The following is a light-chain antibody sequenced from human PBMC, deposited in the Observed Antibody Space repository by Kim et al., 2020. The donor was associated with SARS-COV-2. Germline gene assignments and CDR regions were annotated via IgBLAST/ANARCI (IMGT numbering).Light chain of an antibody. V-gene: IGLV2-18*02. CDR1: NSDVGSYNR. J-gene: IGLJ3*02. CDR2: DVY. CDR3: SSYTTSSTLV. Sequence: QSALTQPPSVSGSPGQSVTISCTGTNSDVGSYNRVSWYQQPPGTAPKLIIYDVYNRPSGVPDRFSGSKSGNTASLTISGLQAEDEADYYCSSYTTSSTLVFGGGTQLTVL.